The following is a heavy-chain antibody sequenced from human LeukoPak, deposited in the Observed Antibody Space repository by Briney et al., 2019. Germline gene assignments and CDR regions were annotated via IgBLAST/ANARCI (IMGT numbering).Heavy chain of an antibody. Sequence: PSETLSLTCTVSGGSISSYYWSWIRQPPGKGLERIGYIYYSGSTNYNPSLKSRVTISVDTSKNQFSLKLSSVTAADTAVYYCARTYYGGYYYYYMDVWGKGTTVTVSS. D-gene: IGHD4-23*01. CDR1: GGSISSYY. CDR2: IYYSGST. CDR3: ARTYYGGYYYYYMDV. V-gene: IGHV4-59*01. J-gene: IGHJ6*03.